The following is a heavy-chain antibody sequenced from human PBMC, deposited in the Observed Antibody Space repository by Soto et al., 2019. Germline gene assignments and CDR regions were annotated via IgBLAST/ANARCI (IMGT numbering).Heavy chain of an antibody. CDR3: ARESPRGSKGY. CDR2: IIPIFGTA. J-gene: IGHJ4*02. Sequence: QVQLVQSGAEVKKPGSSVKVSCKASGGTFSSYAISWVRQAPGQWLEWMGGIIPIFGTANYAQKFQGRGTITADESTNTAYMELSRLRSEDTAVYYCARESPRGSKGYWGQGTLVTVSS. CDR1: GGTFSSYA. V-gene: IGHV1-69*01. D-gene: IGHD1-26*01.